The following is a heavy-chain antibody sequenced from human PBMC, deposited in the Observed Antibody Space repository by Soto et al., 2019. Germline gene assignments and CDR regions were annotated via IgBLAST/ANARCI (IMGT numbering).Heavy chain of an antibody. V-gene: IGHV1-46*01. CDR2: INPSGGRA. CDR1: GYIFTSFY. D-gene: IGHD2-15*01. Sequence: QVLLVQSGAEVKKPGASVKVSCKASGYIFTSFYMHWVRQAPGQGLEWMGIINPSGGRASYTQKFPCSLIMTRGTSTRTVYMELSSLRSEDTAVYYCARDSDIVVSSVPMGAGYYYTALDVWGQGTTVTVSS. J-gene: IGHJ6*02. CDR3: ARDSDIVVSSVPMGAGYYYTALDV.